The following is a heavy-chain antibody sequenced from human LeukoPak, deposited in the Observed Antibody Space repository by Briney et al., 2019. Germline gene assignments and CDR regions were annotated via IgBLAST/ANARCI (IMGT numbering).Heavy chain of an antibody. CDR3: ARSSIQLWLNFDY. Sequence: GSLRLSCAASGFTFSSYGMHWVRQAPGKGLEWVSVIYSGGSTYYADSVKGRFTISRDNSKNTLYLQMNSLRAEDTAVYYCARSSIQLWLNFDYWGQGALVTVSS. CDR1: GFTFSSYG. CDR2: IYSGGST. V-gene: IGHV3-NL1*01. D-gene: IGHD5-18*01. J-gene: IGHJ4*02.